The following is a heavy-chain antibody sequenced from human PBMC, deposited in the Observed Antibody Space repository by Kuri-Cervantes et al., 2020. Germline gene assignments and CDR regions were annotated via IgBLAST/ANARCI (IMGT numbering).Heavy chain of an antibody. V-gene: IGHV4-34*01. CDR1: GGSFSDYL. CDR2: INHRGRT. J-gene: IGHJ4*02. Sequence: SETLSLTCAVFGGSFSDYLWTWIRQTPGMGLEWIGEINHRGRTNYNPSLKSRVTISVDTSKNQFSLKVTSVTAADTAVYYCASGLWANFDFWGQGTPVTVSS. CDR3: ASGLWANFDF. D-gene: IGHD3-10*01.